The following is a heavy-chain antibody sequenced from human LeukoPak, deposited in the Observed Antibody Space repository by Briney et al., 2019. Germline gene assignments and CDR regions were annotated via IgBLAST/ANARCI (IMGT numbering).Heavy chain of an antibody. CDR2: IRYDGSNK. Sequence: GGSLRLSCAASGFTFSSYGMHWVRQAPGKGLEWVAFIRYDGSNKYYADSVKGRFTISRDNSKNTLYLQMNSLRAEDTAVYYCAKDGARRDGYLTGAFDIWGQGTMVTVSS. J-gene: IGHJ3*02. D-gene: IGHD5-24*01. CDR3: AKDGARRDGYLTGAFDI. CDR1: GFTFSSYG. V-gene: IGHV3-30*02.